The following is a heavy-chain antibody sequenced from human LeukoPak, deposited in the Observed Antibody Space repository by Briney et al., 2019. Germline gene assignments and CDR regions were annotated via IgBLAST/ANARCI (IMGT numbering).Heavy chain of an antibody. D-gene: IGHD2-15*01. CDR2: IYYSGST. CDR1: GGSISSSSYY. V-gene: IGHV4-39*01. CDR3: ARHGYCSGGSCPYY. J-gene: IGHJ4*02. Sequence: PSETLSLTCTVSGGSISSSSYYWGWIRQPPGKGLEWIGSIYYSGSTYYNPSLKSRVTISVDTSKNQFSLKLSSATAADTAVYYCARHGYCSGGSCPYYWGQGTLVTVSS.